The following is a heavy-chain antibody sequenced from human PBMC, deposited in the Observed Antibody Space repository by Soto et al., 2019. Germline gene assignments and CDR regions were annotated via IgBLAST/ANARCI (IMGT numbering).Heavy chain of an antibody. CDR3: ARDLYDFWSGYYGNYYYYGMDV. V-gene: IGHV3-7*05. J-gene: IGHJ6*02. CDR1: GFTFSSYW. D-gene: IGHD3-3*01. CDR2: IKQDGSEK. Sequence: GGSLRLSCAASGFTFSSYWMSWVRQVPGKGLEWVANIKQDGSEKYYVDSVKGRFTISRDNAKNSLYLQMNSLRAEDTAVYYCARDLYDFWSGYYGNYYYYGMDVWGQGTTVTVSS.